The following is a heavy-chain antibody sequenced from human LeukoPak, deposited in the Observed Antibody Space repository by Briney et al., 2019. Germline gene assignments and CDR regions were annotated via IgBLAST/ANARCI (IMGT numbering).Heavy chain of an antibody. Sequence: SETLSLTCTVSGGSISSSFWSWIRQPPGKGLEWIGYIYHSGTTNYNPSLKSRLTISVDTSKNQFSLKLTSVTAADTAVYYYASHSSGYFFWFDPWGQGTLVTVSS. J-gene: IGHJ5*02. V-gene: IGHV4-59*01. D-gene: IGHD3-22*01. CDR2: IYHSGTT. CDR3: ASHSSGYFFWFDP. CDR1: GGSISSSF.